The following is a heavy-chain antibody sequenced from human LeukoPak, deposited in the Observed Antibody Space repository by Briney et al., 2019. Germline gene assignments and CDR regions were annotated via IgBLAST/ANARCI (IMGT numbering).Heavy chain of an antibody. V-gene: IGHV1-18*01. Sequence: ASVNVSCKVSGYTLTSYGISWVRQAPGQGLEWMGGIRAYNGNTNYAQKLQGRVTMTTDTSTSTAYMELRSLRSDDTAVYYCARDRSWSGYDYYYYIDVWGKGTTVTVSS. CDR2: IRAYNGNT. CDR3: ARDRSWSGYDYYYYIDV. J-gene: IGHJ6*03. D-gene: IGHD3-3*01. CDR1: GYTLTSYG.